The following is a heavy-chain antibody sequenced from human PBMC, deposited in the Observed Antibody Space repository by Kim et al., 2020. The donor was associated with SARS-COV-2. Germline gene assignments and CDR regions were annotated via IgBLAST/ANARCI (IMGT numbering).Heavy chain of an antibody. Sequence: SETLSLTCAVYGGSFSGYYWSWIRQPPGKGLEWIGEINHSGSTNYNPSLKSRVTISVDTSKNQFSLKLSSVTAADTAVYYCARGLTMVRGAVPPYYYYYGMDVWGRGTTVTVSS. CDR2: INHSGST. V-gene: IGHV4-34*01. CDR1: GGSFSGYY. CDR3: ARGLTMVRGAVPPYYYYYGMDV. J-gene: IGHJ6*02. D-gene: IGHD3-10*01.